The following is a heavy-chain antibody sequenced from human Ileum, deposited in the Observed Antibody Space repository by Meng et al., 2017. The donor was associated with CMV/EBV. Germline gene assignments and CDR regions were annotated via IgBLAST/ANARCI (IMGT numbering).Heavy chain of an antibody. D-gene: IGHD2-21*01. V-gene: IGHV3-30*09. CDR1: GFTFSSSA. Sequence: GESLKISCVAAGFTFSSSAMHWVRQAPGKGLEWVAVISSDGSNKYYAESVKGRVAISRDNSKNTLYLQMTSLRDEDTALYYCVRCLPAPQYCGRVTCAEPYYYYYGLDVWGQGTTVTVSS. J-gene: IGHJ6*02. CDR2: ISSDGSNK. CDR3: VRCLPAPQYCGRVTCAEPYYYYYGLDV.